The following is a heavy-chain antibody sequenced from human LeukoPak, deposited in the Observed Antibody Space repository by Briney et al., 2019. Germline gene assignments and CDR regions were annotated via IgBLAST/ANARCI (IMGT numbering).Heavy chain of an antibody. D-gene: IGHD2-8*01. Sequence: GRSLRLSCAASGFTISSYAMHWVRQAPGKGLEWVAVISYDGSNKYYADSVKGRFTISRDNSKNTLYLQMNGLRAEDTAVYYCARDLRLMWFDPWGPGTLVTVSS. CDR1: GFTISSYA. V-gene: IGHV3-30-3*01. J-gene: IGHJ5*02. CDR2: ISYDGSNK. CDR3: ARDLRLMWFDP.